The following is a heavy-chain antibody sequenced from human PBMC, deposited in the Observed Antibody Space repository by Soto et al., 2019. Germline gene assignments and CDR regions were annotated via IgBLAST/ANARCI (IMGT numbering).Heavy chain of an antibody. D-gene: IGHD2-15*01. J-gene: IGHJ6*02. CDR3: ARSGLVANYYYGMDV. CDR1: GGSISSGGYY. CDR2: IYYSGST. V-gene: IGHV4-31*03. Sequence: SETLSLTCTVSGGSISSGGYYWSWIRQHPGKGLEWIGYIYYSGSTYYNPSLKSRVTISVDTSKNQFSLKLSSVTAADTAVYYCARSGLVANYYYGMDVWGQGTTVTVAS.